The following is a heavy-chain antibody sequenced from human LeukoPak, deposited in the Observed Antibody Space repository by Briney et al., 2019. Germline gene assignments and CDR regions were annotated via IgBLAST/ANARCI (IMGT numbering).Heavy chain of an antibody. CDR2: MNPNSGNT. CDR3: ARSLGQQLVRGMDV. CDR1: GYTFTSYD. D-gene: IGHD6-13*01. J-gene: IGHJ6*02. Sequence: GASVKVSCKASGYTFTSYDINWVRQATGQGLEWMGWMNPNSGNTGYAQKFQGRVTMTRNTSISTAYMGLSSLRSEDTAVYYCARSLGQQLVRGMDVWGQGTTVTVSS. V-gene: IGHV1-8*01.